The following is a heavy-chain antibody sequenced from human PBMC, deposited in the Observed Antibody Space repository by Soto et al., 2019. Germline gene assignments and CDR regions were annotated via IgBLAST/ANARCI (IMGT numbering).Heavy chain of an antibody. CDR2: ISSSSSYI. Sequence: PGGSLRLSCAASGFTFSSYSMNWVRQAPGKGLEWVSSISSSSSYIYYADSVKGRFTISRDNAKNSLYLQMNSLRAEDTAVYYCARRRMGWLRRGDAFDIWGQGTMVTVSS. J-gene: IGHJ3*02. CDR3: ARRRMGWLRRGDAFDI. V-gene: IGHV3-21*01. D-gene: IGHD5-12*01. CDR1: GFTFSSYS.